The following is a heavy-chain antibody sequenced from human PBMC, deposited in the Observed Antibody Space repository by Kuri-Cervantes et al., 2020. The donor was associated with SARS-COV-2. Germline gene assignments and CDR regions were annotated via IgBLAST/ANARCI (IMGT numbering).Heavy chain of an antibody. CDR2: IYYSGST. V-gene: IGHV4-39*07. CDR1: GGSISSSSYY. J-gene: IGHJ5*02. Sequence: GSLRLSCTVSGGSISSSSYYWGWIRQPPGKGLEWIGSIYYSGSTYYNPSLKSRVTISVDTSKNQFSLKLSSVTAADTAVYYCARGVTVLGVVMDLGWFDPWGQGTLVTVSS. CDR3: ARGVTVLGVVMDLGWFDP. D-gene: IGHD3-3*01.